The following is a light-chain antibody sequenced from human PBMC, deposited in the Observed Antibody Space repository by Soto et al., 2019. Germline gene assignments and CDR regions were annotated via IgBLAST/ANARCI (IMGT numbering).Light chain of an antibody. CDR2: IAS. CDR3: QQSYSTPRT. CDR1: QNINNF. J-gene: IGKJ1*01. V-gene: IGKV1-39*01. Sequence: DIQMTQSPTSLYASVGDRVTITCRASQNINNFLNWYQQKSGTAPKLLIYIASTLESGVPSRFSGSGSGTDFTLTISSLQPEDFATYYCQQSYSTPRTFGQGTKVDVK.